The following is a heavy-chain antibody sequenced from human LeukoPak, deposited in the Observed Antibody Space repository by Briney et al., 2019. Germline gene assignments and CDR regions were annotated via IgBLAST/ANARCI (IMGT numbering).Heavy chain of an antibody. CDR3: ASLGRMAAIGTEH. CDR2: IYTSGST. D-gene: IGHD6-13*01. Sequence: TSQTLSLTCTVSGGSISSGSYDWSRIRQPAGKGLEWIGRIYTSGSTNYNPSLNSRVTISVDTSKNQFSLKLSSVTASDTAVYYCASLGRMAAIGTEHWGQGTLVTVSS. CDR1: GGSISSGSYD. V-gene: IGHV4-61*02. J-gene: IGHJ4*02.